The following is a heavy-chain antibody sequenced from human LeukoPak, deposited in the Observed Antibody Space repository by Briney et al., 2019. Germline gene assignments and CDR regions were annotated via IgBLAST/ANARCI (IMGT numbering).Heavy chain of an antibody. CDR1: GGSISSYY. J-gene: IGHJ3*02. D-gene: IGHD6-6*01. CDR3: ARDRSSSSGDAFDI. Sequence: SETLSLTCTVSGGSISSYYWSWIRQPPGKGLEWIGYIYYSGSTNYNPSLKSRVTISVDTSKNQFSLKLSSVTAADTAVYYCARDRSSSSGDAFDIWGQGTMVTVSS. CDR2: IYYSGST. V-gene: IGHV4-59*01.